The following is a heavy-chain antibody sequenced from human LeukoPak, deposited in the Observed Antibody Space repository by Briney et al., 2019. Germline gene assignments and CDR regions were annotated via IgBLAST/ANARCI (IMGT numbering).Heavy chain of an antibody. CDR3: AMYLVRGRFDY. J-gene: IGHJ4*02. CDR2: LYSGGTT. D-gene: IGHD3-10*01. V-gene: IGHV3-53*01. Sequence: PGGSLRLSCAASGFTVSSNYMSWVRQAPGKGLEWVSVLYSGGTTYYADSVKGRFTISRDNSKNTLSLQMNSLRADDTAVYYCAMYLVRGRFDYWGQGTLVTVSS. CDR1: GFTVSSNY.